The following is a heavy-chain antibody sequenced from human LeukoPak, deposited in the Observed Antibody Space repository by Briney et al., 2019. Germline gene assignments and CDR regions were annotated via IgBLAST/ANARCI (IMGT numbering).Heavy chain of an antibody. CDR3: ARDRDYGVAFDP. CDR1: GYTFTSYS. J-gene: IGHJ5*02. CDR2: ISGSNGNT. V-gene: IGHV1-18*01. D-gene: IGHD4-17*01. Sequence: GALVKVSCKASGYTFTSYSISWVRQAPGQGLEWMGWISGSNGNTNYAQKLQGRVTMTTDTSTSTAYMELRSLRSDDTAVYYCARDRDYGVAFDPWGQGTLVTVSS.